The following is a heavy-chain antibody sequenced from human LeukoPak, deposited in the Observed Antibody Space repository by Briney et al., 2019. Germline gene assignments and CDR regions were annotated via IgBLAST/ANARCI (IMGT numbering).Heavy chain of an antibody. CDR3: AKPYYYDSSGYSHTDY. Sequence: PGGSLRLPCAAAGFTFSTYGMHRVRQAPGKGLEWGAFIRYDGGIKYYADSVKGRFTIARDNSKNTLYLQMNSLRAEDTAVYYCAKPYYYDSSGYSHTDYWGQGTLVTVSS. J-gene: IGHJ4*02. CDR1: GFTFSTYG. D-gene: IGHD3-22*01. CDR2: IRYDGGIK. V-gene: IGHV3-30*02.